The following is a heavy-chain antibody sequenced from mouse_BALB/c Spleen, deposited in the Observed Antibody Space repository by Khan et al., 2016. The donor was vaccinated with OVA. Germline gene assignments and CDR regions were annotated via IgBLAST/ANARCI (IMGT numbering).Heavy chain of an antibody. Sequence: EVELVESGPGLVKPSQSLSLTCTVTGYSITSDYAWNWIRQFPGNKLEWMGFISYSGNTKYNPSLNSRFSITRNTSKNQFFLQLNSVTTEDNATYYCARVHRGDFDYWGQGTSLTVSS. V-gene: IGHV3-2*02. CDR3: ARVHRGDFDY. CDR1: GYSITSDYA. CDR2: ISYSGNT. D-gene: IGHD1-2*01. J-gene: IGHJ2*02.